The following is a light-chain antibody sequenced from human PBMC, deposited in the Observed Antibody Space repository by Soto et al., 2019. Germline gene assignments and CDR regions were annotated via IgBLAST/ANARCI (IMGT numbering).Light chain of an antibody. V-gene: IGKV3-15*01. CDR1: QSVSSN. Sequence: EIVMTQSPATLSVSPGERATLSCRASQSVSSNLAWYQQKPGQASRLLIYGASTRATGIPARFSGSRSGTEFTLTISSLQSEDFAVYYCQQYNNWPYTFGQGTKLEIK. CDR3: QQYNNWPYT. J-gene: IGKJ2*01. CDR2: GAS.